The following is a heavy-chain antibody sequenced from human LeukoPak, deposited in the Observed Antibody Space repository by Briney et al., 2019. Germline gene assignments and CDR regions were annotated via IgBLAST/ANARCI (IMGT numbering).Heavy chain of an antibody. CDR3: ARHFKAAASERAFDF. V-gene: IGHV4-59*08. CDR2: IYSGGST. J-gene: IGHJ4*02. Sequence: PSETLSLTCTVSGGSISSYYWSWIRQPPGKGLEWIGYIYSGGSTDYNPSLKSRLTLSIDTSKNQFSLNLRSMTAADTAVYYCARHFKAAASERAFDFWGQGTLVTVSS. D-gene: IGHD6-13*01. CDR1: GGSISSYY.